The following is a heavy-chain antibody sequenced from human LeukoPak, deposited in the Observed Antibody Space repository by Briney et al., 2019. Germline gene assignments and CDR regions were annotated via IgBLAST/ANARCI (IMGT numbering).Heavy chain of an antibody. J-gene: IGHJ5*02. V-gene: IGHV3-48*03. CDR1: GFTFSSYE. CDR2: ISSSGSTI. D-gene: IGHD1-1*01. Sequence: PGGSLRLSCAASGFTFSSYEMNWVRQAPGKGLEWVSYISSSGSTIYYADSVRGRFTISRDNPKNSLSLQMNSLRAEDTAVYYCARDSRRVGMSPWGQGTLVTVSS. CDR3: ARDSRRVGMSP.